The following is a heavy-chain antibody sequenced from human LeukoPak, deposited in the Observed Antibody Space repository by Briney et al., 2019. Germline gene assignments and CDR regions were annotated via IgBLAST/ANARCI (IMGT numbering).Heavy chain of an antibody. D-gene: IGHD1-26*01. Sequence: GGSLRLSCAASGFTFSNAWMSWVRQAPGKGLEYVSAISSNGGSTYYANSVKGRFTISRDNSKNTLYLQMGSPRAEDMAVYYCAREGSSGSYSRYWGQGTLVTVSS. V-gene: IGHV3-64*01. CDR2: ISSNGGST. J-gene: IGHJ4*02. CDR1: GFTFSNAW. CDR3: AREGSSGSYSRY.